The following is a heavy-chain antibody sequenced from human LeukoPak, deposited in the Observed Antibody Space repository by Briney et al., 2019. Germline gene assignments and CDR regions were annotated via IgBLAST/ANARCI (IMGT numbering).Heavy chain of an antibody. J-gene: IGHJ5*02. CDR1: GGSISSYY. CDR3: ARGKSSSSLNWFDP. Sequence: SETLSPTCTVSGGSISSYYWSWIRQPAGKGLEWIGRIYTSGSTNYNPSLKSRVTMSVDTSKNQFSLKLSSVTAADTAVYYCARGKSSSSLNWFDPWGQGTLVTVSS. CDR2: IYTSGST. D-gene: IGHD6-13*01. V-gene: IGHV4-4*07.